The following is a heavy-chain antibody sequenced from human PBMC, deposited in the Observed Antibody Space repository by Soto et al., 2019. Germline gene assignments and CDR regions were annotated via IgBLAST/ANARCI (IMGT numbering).Heavy chain of an antibody. Sequence: ASVKVSCKVSGYTLTELSMHWVRQAPGKGLEWMGGFDPEDGETIYAQKFQGRVTMTEDTSTDTAYMELSSLRSEDTAVYYCATIYDILTGTTREYYLAYWGQGTLVTVSS. J-gene: IGHJ4*02. V-gene: IGHV1-24*01. CDR2: FDPEDGET. CDR3: ATIYDILTGTTREYYLAY. D-gene: IGHD3-9*01. CDR1: GYTLTELS.